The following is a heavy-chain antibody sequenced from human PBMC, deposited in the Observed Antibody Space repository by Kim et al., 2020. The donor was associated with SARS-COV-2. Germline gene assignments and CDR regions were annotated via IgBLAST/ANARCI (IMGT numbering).Heavy chain of an antibody. CDR2: IYYTGST. Sequence: SETLSLTCIVSGGSISSSSYYWAWMRQPPGKGLEWIASIYYTGSTYYNPSLKTRVTISVDTSKNQFSLKLSSVIAVDTAAYYCARTAYCTSATCYRGWVDSWGQGTLVTVSS. D-gene: IGHD2-2*02. J-gene: IGHJ5*01. CDR3: ARTAYCTSATCYRGWVDS. CDR1: GGSISSSSYY. V-gene: IGHV4-39*01.